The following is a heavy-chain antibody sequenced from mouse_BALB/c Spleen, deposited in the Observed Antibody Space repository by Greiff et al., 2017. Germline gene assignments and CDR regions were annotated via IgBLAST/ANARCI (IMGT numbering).Heavy chain of an antibody. CDR1: GDSITSGY. Sequence: EVQLQESGPSLVKPSQTLSLTCSVTGDSITSGYWNWIRKFPGNKLEYMGYISYSGSTYYNPSLKSRISITRDTSKNQYYLQLNSVTTEDTATYYCASPYYGSSYWYFDVWGAGTTVTVSS. J-gene: IGHJ1*01. CDR2: ISYSGST. V-gene: IGHV3-8*02. CDR3: ASPYYGSSYWYFDV. D-gene: IGHD1-1*01.